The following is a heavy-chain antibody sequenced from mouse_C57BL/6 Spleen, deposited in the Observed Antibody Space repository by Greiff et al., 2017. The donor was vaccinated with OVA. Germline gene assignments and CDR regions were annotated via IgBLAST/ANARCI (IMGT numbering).Heavy chain of an antibody. CDR1: GYTFTDYY. CDR2: INPNTGGT. J-gene: IGHJ2*01. CDR3: AHLLWYLDY. V-gene: IGHV1-26*01. Sequence: EVQLHQSGPELVKPGASVKISCKASGYTFTDYYMNWVKQSHGTSLEWIGDINPNTGGTSYNQKFKGKATLTVDKSSSTAYMELRSLTSEDSAVYYCAHLLWYLDYWGQGTTLTVSS. D-gene: IGHD2-1*01.